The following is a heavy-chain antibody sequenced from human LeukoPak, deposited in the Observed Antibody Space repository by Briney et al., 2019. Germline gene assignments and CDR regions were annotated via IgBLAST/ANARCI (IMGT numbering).Heavy chain of an antibody. V-gene: IGHV1-2*02. Sequence: ASVKVSCRTSGYTFSVYYIQWVRQAPGLGLEWMGWINPNTGGTNYAEKFKGRVTMTRDTSISTAYMEVTRLKSDDTAIYYCARDLGFDSWGQGTLVTVSS. CDR3: ARDLGFDS. D-gene: IGHD3-16*01. CDR1: GYTFSVYY. CDR2: INPNTGGT. J-gene: IGHJ4*02.